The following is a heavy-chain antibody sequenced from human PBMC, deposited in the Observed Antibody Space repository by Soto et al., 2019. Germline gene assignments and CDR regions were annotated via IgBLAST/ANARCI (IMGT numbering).Heavy chain of an antibody. CDR2: IYYSGST. CDR3: ARVTDGCADY. V-gene: IGHV4-31*03. D-gene: IGHD6-19*01. J-gene: IGHJ4*02. Sequence: PSETLSLTCTVSGGSISSGVYYWSWIRQHPGKGLEWIGYIYYSGSTYYNPSLKSRVTISVDTSKNQFSLKLSSVTAADTAVYYCARVTDGCADYWGQGTLVTVSS. CDR1: GGSISSGVYY.